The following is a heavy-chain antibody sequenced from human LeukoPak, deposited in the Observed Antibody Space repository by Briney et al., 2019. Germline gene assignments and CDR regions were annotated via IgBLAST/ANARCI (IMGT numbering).Heavy chain of an antibody. Sequence: GALIPPFACSGLTFSCYGMSWVRQAPGKGLEWVSSISSGGDNTYYADSVRGRFTISRDNSKNTLSLEMNSLRAEDTAVYYCALQGGDARLTKLRGVVIHSFHYWGQGNLGSVSS. D-gene: IGHD3-10*01. CDR3: ALQGGDARLTKLRGVVIHSFHY. CDR1: GLTFSCYG. V-gene: IGHV3-23*01. CDR2: ISSGGDNT. J-gene: IGHJ4*02.